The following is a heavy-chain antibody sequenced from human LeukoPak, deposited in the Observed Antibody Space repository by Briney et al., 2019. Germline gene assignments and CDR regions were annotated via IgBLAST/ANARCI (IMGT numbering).Heavy chain of an antibody. J-gene: IGHJ4*02. Sequence: GGSLRPSCAVSGFTFSSYWMSWVRQAPGKGLEWVANIKQDGSEKYYLDFVKGRFTISRDNAKNSVYLQMNSLRGEDTAVYYCARASSYQLLGGGCDYWGQGTLVTVSS. CDR3: ARASSYQLLGGGCDY. D-gene: IGHD2-2*01. V-gene: IGHV3-7*04. CDR1: GFTFSSYW. CDR2: IKQDGSEK.